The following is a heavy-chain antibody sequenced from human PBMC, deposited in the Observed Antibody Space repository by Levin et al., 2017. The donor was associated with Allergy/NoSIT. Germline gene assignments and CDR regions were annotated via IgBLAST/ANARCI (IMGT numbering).Heavy chain of an antibody. CDR3: ARGKRGSSSLNYYFDY. D-gene: IGHD6-6*01. CDR1: GFTFSSYG. CDR2: IWYDGSNK. Sequence: SCAASGFTFSSYGMHWVRQAPGKGLEWVAVIWYDGSNKYYADSVKGRFTISRDNSKNTLYLQMNSLRAEDTAVYYCARGKRGSSSLNYYFDYWGQGTLVTVSS. J-gene: IGHJ4*02. V-gene: IGHV3-33*01.